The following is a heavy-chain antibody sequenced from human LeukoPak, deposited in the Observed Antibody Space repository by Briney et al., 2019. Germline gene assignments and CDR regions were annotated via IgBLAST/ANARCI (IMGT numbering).Heavy chain of an antibody. CDR3: ARWVLGGEFDY. J-gene: IGHJ4*02. CDR1: GYTFTGYY. CDR2: INPNSGGI. D-gene: IGHD3-16*01. Sequence: ASVNVSCKASGYTFTGYYMHWVRQAPGQGLEWIGWINPNSGGINYAQKFQGWVTMTRDTSISTAYMELSRLRSDDTAVYYCARWVLGGEFDYWGQGTLVTVSS. V-gene: IGHV1-2*04.